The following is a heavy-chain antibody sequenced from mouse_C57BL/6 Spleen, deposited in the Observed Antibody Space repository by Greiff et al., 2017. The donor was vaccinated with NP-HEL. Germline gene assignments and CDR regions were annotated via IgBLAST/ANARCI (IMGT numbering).Heavy chain of an antibody. CDR2: IYPGSGST. V-gene: IGHV1-55*01. J-gene: IGHJ1*03. D-gene: IGHD2-2*01. Sequence: QVQLQQPGAELVKPGASVKMSCKASGYTFTSYWITWVKQRPGQGLEWIGDIYPGSGSTNYNEKFKSKATLTVDTSSSTAYMQLSSLTSEDSAVYYCARRYGYEEYFDVWGTGTTVTVSS. CDR1: GYTFTSYW. CDR3: ARRYGYEEYFDV.